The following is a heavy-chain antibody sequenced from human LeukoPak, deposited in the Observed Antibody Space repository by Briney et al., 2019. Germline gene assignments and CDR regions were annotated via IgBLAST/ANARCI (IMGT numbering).Heavy chain of an antibody. Sequence: PSETLSLTCTVSGGSISSYYWSWIRQPPGKGLEWIGYIYYSGSANYNPSLKSRVTMSVDTSKNQFSLKLSSVTAADTAVYYCARGRDDAFDIWGQGTMVTVSS. CDR1: GGSISSYY. CDR3: ARGRDDAFDI. V-gene: IGHV4-59*12. CDR2: IYYSGSA. J-gene: IGHJ3*02.